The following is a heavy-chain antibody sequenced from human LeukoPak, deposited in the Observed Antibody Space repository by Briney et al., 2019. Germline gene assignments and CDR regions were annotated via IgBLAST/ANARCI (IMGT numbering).Heavy chain of an antibody. CDR1: GYTFTSYS. Sequence: ASVKVSCKASGYTFTSYSISWVRQAPGQGLEWMGWISAYYGNTNYAQKLQGRVTMTTDTSTSTAYMELRSLRSDDTAVYYCARDPEWGDYGGFDYWGQGTLVTVSS. V-gene: IGHV1-18*01. D-gene: IGHD4-23*01. CDR2: ISAYYGNT. J-gene: IGHJ4*02. CDR3: ARDPEWGDYGGFDY.